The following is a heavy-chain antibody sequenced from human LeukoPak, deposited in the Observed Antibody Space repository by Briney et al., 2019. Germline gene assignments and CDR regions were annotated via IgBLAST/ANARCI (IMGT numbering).Heavy chain of an antibody. CDR1: GYTFTSYD. CDR2: MNPNSGNT. D-gene: IGHD3-22*01. V-gene: IGHV1-8*01. CDR3: ARGSLDYDSSGSYFDY. Sequence: ASVKVSCKASGYTFTSYDINWVRQAPGQGLEWMGWMNPNSGNTGYAQKFQGRVTMTRNTSISTAYMELSSLRSEDTAVYYCARGSLDYDSSGSYFDYWGQGTLVTVSS. J-gene: IGHJ4*02.